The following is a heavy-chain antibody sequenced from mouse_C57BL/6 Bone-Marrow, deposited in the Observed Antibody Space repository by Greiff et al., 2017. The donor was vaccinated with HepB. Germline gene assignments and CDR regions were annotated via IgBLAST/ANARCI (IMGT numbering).Heavy chain of an antibody. CDR2: ISGGGGNT. J-gene: IGHJ4*01. V-gene: IGHV5-9*01. CDR3: ARRGYGYDDYAMDY. D-gene: IGHD2-2*01. Sequence: DVKLVESGGGLVKPGGSLKLSCAASGFTFSSYTMSWVRQTPEKRLEWVATISGGGGNTYYPDSVKGRFTISRDNAKNTLYLQMSSLRSEDTALYYCARRGYGYDDYAMDYWGQGTSVTVSS. CDR1: GFTFSSYT.